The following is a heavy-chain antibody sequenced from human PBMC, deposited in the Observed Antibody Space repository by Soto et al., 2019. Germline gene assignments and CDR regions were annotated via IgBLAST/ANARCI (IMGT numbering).Heavy chain of an antibody. Sequence: ASVKVSCKASGYTFTSYGISWVRQAPGQGLEWMGWISAYNGNTNYAQKLQGRVTMTTDTSTSTAYMELRSLRSDDTAVYYCAGVSYSGSGGYCYYDGIDVWGQGTMVTVSS. V-gene: IGHV1-18*01. J-gene: IGHJ6*02. CDR2: ISAYNGNT. CDR1: GYTFTSYG. CDR3: AGVSYSGSGGYCYYDGIDV. D-gene: IGHD3-10*01.